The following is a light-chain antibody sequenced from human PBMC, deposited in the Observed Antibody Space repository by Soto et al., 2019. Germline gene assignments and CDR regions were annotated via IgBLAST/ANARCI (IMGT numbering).Light chain of an antibody. Sequence: QSVLTQPPSVSGAPGQRVTISCTGSSSNIGAGYDVHWYQQLPGTAPKLLIYGNSNRPSGVPDRFSGSKSGTSASLAITGLQAEDEAYYYCQYSDSSLLVFGGGTKLTVL. J-gene: IGLJ2*01. CDR1: SSNIGAGYD. CDR3: QYSDSSLLV. CDR2: GNS. V-gene: IGLV1-40*01.